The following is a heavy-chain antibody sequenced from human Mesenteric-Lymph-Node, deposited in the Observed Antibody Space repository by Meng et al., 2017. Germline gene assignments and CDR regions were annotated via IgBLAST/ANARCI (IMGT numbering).Heavy chain of an antibody. CDR1: GFTFRATG. Sequence: GESLKISCAASGFTFRATGMHWVRQAPGKGLEWVARIWTDENDRQYADSVKGRFTISRDNSESTLYLPMNNLRSEDTAVYYCVRDGDRTSWPLGLWGQGT. D-gene: IGHD6-19*01. J-gene: IGHJ4*01. CDR3: VRDGDRTSWPLGL. V-gene: IGHV3-33*08. CDR2: IWTDENDR.